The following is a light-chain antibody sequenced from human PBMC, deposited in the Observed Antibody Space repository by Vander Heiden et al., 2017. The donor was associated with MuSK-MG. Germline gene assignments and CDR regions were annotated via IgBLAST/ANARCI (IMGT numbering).Light chain of an antibody. V-gene: IGLV2-23*01. CDR2: EGS. Sequence: QSALTQPASVSGSPGQSLTISCTGTSSDVGSYNLVSWYQQHPGKAPKLMIYEGSKRPSGVSNRFSGSKSGNTASLTSSGLQAEDEADYYCCSDAGSSTPYVFGTGTKV. CDR3: CSDAGSSTPYV. J-gene: IGLJ1*01. CDR1: SSDVGSYNL.